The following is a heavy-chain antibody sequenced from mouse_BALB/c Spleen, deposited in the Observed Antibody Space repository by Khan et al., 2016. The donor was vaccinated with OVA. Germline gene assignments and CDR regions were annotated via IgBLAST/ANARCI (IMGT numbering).Heavy chain of an antibody. Sequence: VQLQQSGAELARPGASVKMSCKASGYTFTSYTMHWVKQRPGQGLEWIGYINPSSGYTNYNQKFKDKATLTADKSYSPAYMQLSSLTSEDSAVYYCARIYYDYDWYYAMDYWGQGTSVTVSS. CDR1: GYTFTSYT. D-gene: IGHD2-4*01. CDR2: INPSSGYT. V-gene: IGHV1-4*01. CDR3: ARIYYDYDWYYAMDY. J-gene: IGHJ4*01.